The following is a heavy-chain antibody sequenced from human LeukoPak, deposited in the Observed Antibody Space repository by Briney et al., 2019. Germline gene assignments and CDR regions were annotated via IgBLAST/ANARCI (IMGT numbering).Heavy chain of an antibody. CDR2: ITGTADNT. J-gene: IGHJ4*02. Sequence: GGSLRLSCAASGFTFSSYAISWVRQAPGKGLEWVSTITGTADNTYYADSVKGRFSISRDNSKNTLYLQLNSLRAEDTAVYYCAKTRGWPYYFNYWGQGTLVTVSS. CDR3: AKTRGWPYYFNY. D-gene: IGHD6-19*01. V-gene: IGHV3-23*01. CDR1: GFTFSSYA.